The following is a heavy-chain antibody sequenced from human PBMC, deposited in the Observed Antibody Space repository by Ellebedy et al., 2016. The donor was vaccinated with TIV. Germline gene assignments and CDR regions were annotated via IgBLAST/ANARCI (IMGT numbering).Heavy chain of an antibody. V-gene: IGHV3-11*05. CDR2: ISSSSSYT. Sequence: GGSLRLXXAASGFTFSDYYMSWIRQAPGKGLEWVSYISSSSSYTNYADSVKGRFTISRDNAKNSLYLQMNSLRAEDTAVYYCARVDGYSYVYYYYMDVWGKGTTVTVSS. CDR3: ARVDGYSYVYYYYMDV. CDR1: GFTFSDYY. D-gene: IGHD5-18*01. J-gene: IGHJ6*03.